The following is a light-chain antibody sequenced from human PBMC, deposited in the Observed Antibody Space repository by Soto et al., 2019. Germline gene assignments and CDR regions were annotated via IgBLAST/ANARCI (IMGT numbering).Light chain of an antibody. CDR3: SSYTTSSTLV. Sequence: QSVLTQPASVSGSPGQSITISCTGTSSDIGAYDYVSWFQQHPDKAPKLMISEVTNRPSGVSNRFSGSKSGNTASLTISGLQPEDEADYYCSSYTTSSTLVFGTGTKVTVL. J-gene: IGLJ1*01. V-gene: IGLV2-14*01. CDR2: EVT. CDR1: SSDIGAYDY.